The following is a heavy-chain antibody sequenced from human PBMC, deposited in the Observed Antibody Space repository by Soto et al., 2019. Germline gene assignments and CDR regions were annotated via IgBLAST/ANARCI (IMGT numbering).Heavy chain of an antibody. D-gene: IGHD3-22*01. J-gene: IGHJ4*02. Sequence: QVQLVESGGGVVQPGRSLRLSCAASGFTFSSYGMHWVRQAPGKGLEWVAVISYDGSNKYYADSVKGRFTISRDNSKNXPYLQMNSLRAEDTAVYYCAKDRIVETQDSSGPFDYWGQGTLVTVSS. CDR2: ISYDGSNK. CDR1: GFTFSSYG. CDR3: AKDRIVETQDSSGPFDY. V-gene: IGHV3-30*18.